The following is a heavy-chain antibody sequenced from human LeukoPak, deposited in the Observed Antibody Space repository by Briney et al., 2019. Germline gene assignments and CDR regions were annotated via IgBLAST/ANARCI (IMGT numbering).Heavy chain of an antibody. Sequence: PGRSLRLSCAASGFTFSSYAMHWVRQAPGKGLEWVSAISGSGGSTYYADSVKGRFTISRDNSKNTLYLQMHSLRAEDTALYYCARGDYLFYWGQGTLVTVSS. CDR2: ISGSGGST. CDR1: GFTFSSYA. CDR3: ARGDYLFY. V-gene: IGHV3-23*01. J-gene: IGHJ4*02. D-gene: IGHD4-17*01.